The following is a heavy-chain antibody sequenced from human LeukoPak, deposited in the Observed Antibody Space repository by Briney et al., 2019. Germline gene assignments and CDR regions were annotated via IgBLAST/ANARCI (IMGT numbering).Heavy chain of an antibody. CDR2: INHSGST. Sequence: SETLSLTCAVYGGSFSGYYWSWIRQPPGKGLEWIGEINHSGSTNYNPSLKSRDTISVDTSKNQFSLKLSSVTAADTAVYYCARGLLGLYCDFWSGPPGPFDYWGQGTLVTVSS. CDR3: ARGLLGLYCDFWSGPPGPFDY. V-gene: IGHV4-34*01. D-gene: IGHD3-3*01. J-gene: IGHJ4*02. CDR1: GGSFSGYY.